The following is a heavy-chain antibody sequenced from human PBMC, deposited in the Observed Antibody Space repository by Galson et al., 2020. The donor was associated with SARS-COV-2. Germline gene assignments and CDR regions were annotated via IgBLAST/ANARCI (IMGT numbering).Heavy chain of an antibody. D-gene: IGHD5-18*01. CDR3: ARDGGRRGCNYGRVYYGMDV. Sequence: NSGGSLRLSCAPSGLPFSTYSMNWARLAPGKGLEWVSSISTSSSYTYNVDSVRGRFGISRNNPRNSLNRQMNSLRAEETAGYYCARDGGRRGCNYGRVYYGMDVWGQGTTVTFSS. CDR1: GLPFSTYS. J-gene: IGHJ6*02. V-gene: IGHV3-21*01. CDR2: ISTSSSYT.